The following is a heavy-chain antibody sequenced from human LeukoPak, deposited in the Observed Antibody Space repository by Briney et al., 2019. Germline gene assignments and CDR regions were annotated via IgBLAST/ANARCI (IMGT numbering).Heavy chain of an antibody. CDR1: GFTFSNSA. J-gene: IGHJ4*01. CDR3: AKRIYSSGWSYFDY. CDR2: LSGSGITK. D-gene: IGHD6-19*01. V-gene: IGHV3-23*01. Sequence: GGSLRLSCAASGFTFSNSAMSWVRQAPGKGLEWVSTLSGSGITKYYADSVKSRFTISRDNSKNTLYLQMNSLRAEATAVYYCAKRIYSSGWSYFDYWGHGTLVTVSS.